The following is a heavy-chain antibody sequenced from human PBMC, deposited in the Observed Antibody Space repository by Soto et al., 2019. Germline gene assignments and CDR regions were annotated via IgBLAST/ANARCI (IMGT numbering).Heavy chain of an antibody. CDR2: IYHGGST. V-gene: IGHV4-4*07. CDR3: ARVGPWVPYYYDSSPYTFENWFDP. CDR1: GADINTYS. Sequence: PSETLSLTCSVSGADINTYSWTWIRQPAGKGLEWIGSIYHGGSTYYNPSLNSRVTLSIDMTNNHVSLILNSVTAADTAVYYCARVGPWVPYYYDSSPYTFENWFDPWGQGTLVTVSS. J-gene: IGHJ5*02. D-gene: IGHD3-22*01.